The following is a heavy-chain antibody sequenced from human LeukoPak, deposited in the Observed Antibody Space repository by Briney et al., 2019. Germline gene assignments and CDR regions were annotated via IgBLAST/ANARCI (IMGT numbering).Heavy chain of an antibody. CDR3: AREVLWFGELLAPFGY. D-gene: IGHD3-10*01. CDR2: IKQDGSEK. Sequence: GGSLRLSCTGSGFSLSTYWMIWVSQAPGKGLEWEASIKQDGSEKYYVDSVKGRFTISRDNAKNSLYLQMNSLRAEDTAVYYCAREVLWFGELLAPFGYWGQGTLVTVSS. J-gene: IGHJ4*02. CDR1: GFSLSTYW. V-gene: IGHV3-7*03.